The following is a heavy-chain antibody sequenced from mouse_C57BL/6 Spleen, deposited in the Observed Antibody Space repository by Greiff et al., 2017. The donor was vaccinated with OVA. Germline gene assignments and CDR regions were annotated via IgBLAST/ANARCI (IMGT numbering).Heavy chain of an antibody. CDR2: IDTSDSET. Sequence: VQLQQPGAELVRPGSSVKLSCKASGYTFTSYWMHWVKQRPIQGLEWIGNIDTSDSETHYNQKFKDKATLTVDKSSSTAYMQLSSLTSEDSAVYYCASSDYYGSSYAWFAYWGQGTLVTVSA. V-gene: IGHV1-52*01. CDR3: ASSDYYGSSYAWFAY. D-gene: IGHD1-1*01. CDR1: GYTFTSYW. J-gene: IGHJ3*01.